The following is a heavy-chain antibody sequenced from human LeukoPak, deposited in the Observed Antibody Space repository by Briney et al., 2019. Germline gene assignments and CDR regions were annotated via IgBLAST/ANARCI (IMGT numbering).Heavy chain of an antibody. Sequence: GGSLRLSCAASGFTFSSYAMSWVRQAPGKGLEWVSAISGSGGSTYYADSVKGRFTISRDNSKKTLYLQMNSLRAEDTAVYYCAKGSDLAVDRGTFDYWGQGTLVTVSS. CDR1: GFTFSSYA. CDR3: AKGSDLAVDRGTFDY. V-gene: IGHV3-23*01. D-gene: IGHD3-10*01. CDR2: ISGSGGST. J-gene: IGHJ4*02.